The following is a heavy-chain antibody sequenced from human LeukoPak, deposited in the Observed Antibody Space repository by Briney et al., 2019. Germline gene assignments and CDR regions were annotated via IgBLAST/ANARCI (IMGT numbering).Heavy chain of an antibody. CDR2: FSSSSSYI. CDR3: AKDILYCSSTSCPHDAFDI. J-gene: IGHJ3*02. CDR1: GFTFSSYS. D-gene: IGHD2-2*01. Sequence: GGSLRLSCAASGFTFSSYSMNWVRQAPGKGLEWVSSFSSSSSYIYYADSVKGRFTISRDNAKNSLYLQMNSLRAEDTAVYYCAKDILYCSSTSCPHDAFDIWGQGTMVTVSS. V-gene: IGHV3-21*01.